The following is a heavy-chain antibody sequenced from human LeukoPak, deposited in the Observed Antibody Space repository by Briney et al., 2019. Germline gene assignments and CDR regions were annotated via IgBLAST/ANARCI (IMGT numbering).Heavy chain of an antibody. CDR1: GFTFSSYG. CDR3: ARADYGDY. Sequence: GRSLRLSSAASGFTFSSYGMHWVRQAPGKGLEWVAVIWDDGSNKYYADSVKGRFTISRDNSKNTLYLQMNSLRAEDTAVYYCARADYGDYWGQGTLVTVSS. CDR2: IWDDGSNK. J-gene: IGHJ4*02. V-gene: IGHV3-33*01. D-gene: IGHD4-17*01.